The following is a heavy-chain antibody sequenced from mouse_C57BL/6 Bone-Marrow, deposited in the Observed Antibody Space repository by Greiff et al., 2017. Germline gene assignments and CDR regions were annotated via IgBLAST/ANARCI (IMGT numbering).Heavy chain of an antibody. V-gene: IGHV14-3*01. CDR1: GFNIKNTS. Sequence: EVQLQQSVAELVRPGASVKLSCTASGFNIKNTSMHWVKQRPEQGLEWIGRIDPANGNTKYAPKFKGKATITADTTSNTAYLQLSSLTSEDTAIYYGASLFFAYWGQGTLVTVSA. CDR3: ASLFFAY. D-gene: IGHD6-2*01. CDR2: IDPANGNT. J-gene: IGHJ3*01.